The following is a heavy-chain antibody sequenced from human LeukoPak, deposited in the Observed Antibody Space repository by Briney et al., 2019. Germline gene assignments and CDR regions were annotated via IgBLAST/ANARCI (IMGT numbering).Heavy chain of an antibody. V-gene: IGHV3-74*01. J-gene: IGHJ4*02. CDR1: RFSFSNYW. Sequence: GGSLRLFCAAPRFSFSNYWMHWVRQAPGKGLVWVSRVKSDGSNPSYADSVKGRFTISRDNAENMLYLQMNTLGAEDTAVYYCARDIVSGAGSLDYWGQGTLVTVSS. CDR2: VKSDGSNP. CDR3: ARDIVSGAGSLDY. D-gene: IGHD3-10*01.